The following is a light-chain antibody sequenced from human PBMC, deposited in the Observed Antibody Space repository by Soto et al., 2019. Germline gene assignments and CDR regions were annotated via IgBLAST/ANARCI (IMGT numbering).Light chain of an antibody. Sequence: DIVMTQSPDSLAVSLGERATINCKSSQSVLYSSNNKNYLAWYQQKPGQPPELLIYWASTRESGVPDRFSGSGSAKDFTLTISSLQAEDVAVYYCQQYYSSPYTFGQGTKLEIK. CDR1: QSVLYSSNNKNY. CDR3: QQYYSSPYT. J-gene: IGKJ2*01. CDR2: WAS. V-gene: IGKV4-1*01.